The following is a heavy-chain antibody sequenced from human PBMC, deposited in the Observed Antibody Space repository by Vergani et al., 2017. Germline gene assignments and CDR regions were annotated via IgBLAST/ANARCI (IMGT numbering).Heavy chain of an antibody. CDR2: INHSGST. CDR3: AGVKTPIAAAYFDY. J-gene: IGHJ4*02. CDR1: GGSFSGYY. V-gene: IGHV4-34*01. D-gene: IGHD6-13*01. Sequence: QVQLQQWGAGLLKPSETLSLTCAVDGGSFSGYYWSWIRQPPGEGLEWIGEINHSGSTNYNPSLKSRVTISVDTSKNQFSLKLSSVTAAATAVYYCAGVKTPIAAAYFDYWGQGTLVTVSS.